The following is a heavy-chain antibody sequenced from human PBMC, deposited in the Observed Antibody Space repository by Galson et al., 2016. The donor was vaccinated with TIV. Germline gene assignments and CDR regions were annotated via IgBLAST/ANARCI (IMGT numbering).Heavy chain of an antibody. J-gene: IGHJ6*02. Sequence: ETLSLTCAVSGGSLSGYFWTWIRQAPGKGLEWIGEISHSGYARHNPSLESRVTLSIDTSKSQFSLQLSSVTAADTAVYYCAREFCDVLTGPINFYYGMDIWGQGTTVTVS. D-gene: IGHD3-9*01. V-gene: IGHV4-34*01. CDR3: AREFCDVLTGPINFYYGMDI. CDR1: GGSLSGYF. CDR2: ISHSGYA.